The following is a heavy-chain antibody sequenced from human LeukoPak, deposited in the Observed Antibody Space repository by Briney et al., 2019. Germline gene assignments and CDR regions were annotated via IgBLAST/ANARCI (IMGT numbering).Heavy chain of an antibody. Sequence: ASVKVSCKASGYTSTSYYMHWVPQAPGQGLEWMGIINPSGGSTSYAQKFQGRVTMTRDTSTSTVYMELSSLRSEDTAVYYCARESGPDYGDFRAFDIWGQGTMVTVSS. CDR2: INPSGGST. CDR1: GYTSTSYY. CDR3: ARESGPDYGDFRAFDI. J-gene: IGHJ3*02. D-gene: IGHD4-17*01. V-gene: IGHV1-46*01.